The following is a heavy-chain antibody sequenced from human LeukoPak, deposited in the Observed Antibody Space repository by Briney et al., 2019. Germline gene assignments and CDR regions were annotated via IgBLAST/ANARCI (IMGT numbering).Heavy chain of an antibody. V-gene: IGHV3-20*04. J-gene: IGHJ2*01. CDR1: GFTFDDYG. Sequence: GGSLRLSCAASGFTFDDYGMSWVRQAPGKGLEWVSGINWNGGSTGYADSVKGRFTISRDNAKNSLYLQMNSLRAEDTALYYCATHSGYDSGYFDLWGRGTLVTVSS. CDR3: ATHSGYDSGYFDL. D-gene: IGHD5-12*01. CDR2: INWNGGST.